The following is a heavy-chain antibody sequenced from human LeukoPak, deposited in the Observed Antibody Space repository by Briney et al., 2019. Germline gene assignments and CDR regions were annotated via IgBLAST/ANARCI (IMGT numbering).Heavy chain of an antibody. CDR1: GYIFTSYW. J-gene: IGHJ4*02. D-gene: IGHD5-24*01. CDR2: IYPGDSDT. CDR3: ARQDGYNTYFDY. Sequence: GESLKISCKGSGYIFTSYWSGWVRQLPGKGLEWMGIIYPGDSDTRYSPSFQGQVTISAEKSISTVYWQWSSPASSATARYYCARQDGYNTYFDYWGQGTLVTVSS. V-gene: IGHV5-51*01.